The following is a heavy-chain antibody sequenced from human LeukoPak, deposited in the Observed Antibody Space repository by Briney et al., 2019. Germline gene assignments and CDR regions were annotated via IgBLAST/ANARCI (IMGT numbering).Heavy chain of an antibody. CDR1: GGSISSYY. D-gene: IGHD3-10*01. Sequence: PSETLSLTCTVSGGSISSYYWSWIRQSAGKGLEWIGRLYSSGNSKYNPSLKSRVTMSFDTSKNQFSLRLTSVTAADTAVYYCARELWFGELLPGWFDPWGQGTLVTVSS. J-gene: IGHJ5*02. V-gene: IGHV4-4*07. CDR2: LYSSGNS. CDR3: ARELWFGELLPGWFDP.